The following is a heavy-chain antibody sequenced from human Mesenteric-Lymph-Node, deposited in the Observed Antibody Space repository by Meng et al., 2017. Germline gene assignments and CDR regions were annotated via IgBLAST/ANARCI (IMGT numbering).Heavy chain of an antibody. Sequence: GESLKISCAASEFTFSSYAMSWVRQAPGKGLEWVSAISGSGGSTYYADSVKGRFTISRDNSKNTLYLQMNSLRAEDTAVYYCARVLHDFWSGSYYFDYWGQGTLVTVSS. D-gene: IGHD3-3*01. V-gene: IGHV3-23*01. CDR3: ARVLHDFWSGSYYFDY. CDR1: EFTFSSYA. J-gene: IGHJ4*02. CDR2: ISGSGGST.